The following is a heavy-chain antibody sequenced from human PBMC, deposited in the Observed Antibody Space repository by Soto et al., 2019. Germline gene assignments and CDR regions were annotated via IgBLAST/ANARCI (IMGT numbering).Heavy chain of an antibody. D-gene: IGHD2-15*01. J-gene: IGHJ5*02. CDR1: GFTFSSYA. CDR3: VRDGPRYFSGGGSYTRGGFDP. Sequence: PGGSLRLSCAASGFTFSSYAMRWVRQAPGKGLEWVAVISYDGSNKYYADSVKGRFTISRDNSKNTLYLQMNSLRAEDTAVYYCVRDGPRYFSGGGSYTRGGFDPWGQGTLGTDS. CDR2: ISYDGSNK. V-gene: IGHV3-30-3*01.